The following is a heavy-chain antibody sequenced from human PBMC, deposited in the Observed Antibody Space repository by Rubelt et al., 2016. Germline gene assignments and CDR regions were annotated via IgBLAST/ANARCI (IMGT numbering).Heavy chain of an antibody. Sequence: QVQLVQSGAEVKKPGASVKVSCKASGYTFTSYGISWVRQAPGQGLEWMGWISAYNGNTNYAQKLQGRVTMTTDTSTSTAYMELRSLRSEDTAVYYCAGLSIFEDTAMVMSDYWGQGTLVTVSS. D-gene: IGHD5-18*01. CDR1: GYTFTSYG. J-gene: IGHJ4*02. V-gene: IGHV1-18*01. CDR3: AGLSIFEDTAMVMSDY. CDR2: ISAYNGNT.